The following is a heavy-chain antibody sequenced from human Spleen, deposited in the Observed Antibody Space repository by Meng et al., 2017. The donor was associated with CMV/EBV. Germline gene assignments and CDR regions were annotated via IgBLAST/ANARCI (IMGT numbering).Heavy chain of an antibody. J-gene: IGHJ4*02. V-gene: IGHV3-30*03. CDR3: ARVDNGYDLPFDY. CDR2: ISYDGTNK. Sequence: ASGFIVSSNYMSWVRQAPGKGLEWVALISYDGTNKYYADSVKGRFIISRDNSKNTLYLQMNSLRPEDMAVYYCARVDNGYDLPFDYWGQGTLVTVSS. CDR1: GFIVSSNY. D-gene: IGHD5-12*01.